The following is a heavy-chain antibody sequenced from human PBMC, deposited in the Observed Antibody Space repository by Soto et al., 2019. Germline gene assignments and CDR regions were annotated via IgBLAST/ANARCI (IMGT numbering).Heavy chain of an antibody. Sequence: QVQLVESGGGVVQPGRSLRLSCAVSGFTVSTYGMHWVRQAPGKGLEWAAVISRDGGPKYYADSVKGRFPISRDNSRITLFLEMNSLRGGDMAVYYCTGEVASGYWGQGTLVTVSS. D-gene: IGHD2-8*02. J-gene: IGHJ4*02. V-gene: IGHV3-30*03. CDR3: TGEVASGY. CDR2: ISRDGGPK. CDR1: GFTVSTYG.